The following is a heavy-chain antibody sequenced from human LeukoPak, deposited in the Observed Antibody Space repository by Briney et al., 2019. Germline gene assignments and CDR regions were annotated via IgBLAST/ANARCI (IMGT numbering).Heavy chain of an antibody. Sequence: GGSLRLSCAASGFTFSSHGMHWVRQAPGKGLEWVAVIWYDGSNKYYADSVKGRFTISRDNSKNTLYLQMNSLRAEDTAVYYCARDSSSWSEVESNWFDPWGQGTLVTVSS. CDR1: GFTFSSHG. J-gene: IGHJ5*02. D-gene: IGHD6-13*01. CDR3: ARDSSSWSEVESNWFDP. CDR2: IWYDGSNK. V-gene: IGHV3-33*01.